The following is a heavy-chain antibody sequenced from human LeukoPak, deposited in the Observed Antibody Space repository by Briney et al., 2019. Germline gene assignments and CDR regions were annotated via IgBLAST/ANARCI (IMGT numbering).Heavy chain of an antibody. Sequence: VASVKVSCKASNYIFSNYGISWVRRAPGQGLEWMGWISGHNGKTDYSAKLHGRVTLTTDTSTSTAYMEVRSLTSDDTAVYFCARDSMVVVTIHDAFEIWGQGTMVTVSS. CDR3: ARDSMVVVTIHDAFEI. V-gene: IGHV1-18*01. D-gene: IGHD3-22*01. J-gene: IGHJ3*02. CDR2: ISGHNGKT. CDR1: NYIFSNYG.